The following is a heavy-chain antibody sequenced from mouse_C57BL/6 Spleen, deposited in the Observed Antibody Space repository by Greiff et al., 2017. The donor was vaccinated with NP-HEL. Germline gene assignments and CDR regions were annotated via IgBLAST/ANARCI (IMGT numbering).Heavy chain of an antibody. CDR3: TAGNWDPAY. V-gene: IGHV14-4*01. D-gene: IGHD4-1*01. CDR1: GFNIKDDY. CDR2: IDPENGDT. J-gene: IGHJ3*01. Sequence: VQLKQSGAELVRPGASVKLSCTASGFNIKDDYMHWVKQRPEQGLEWIGWIDPENGDTEYASKFQGKATITADTSSNTAYLQLSSLTSEDTAVYYCTAGNWDPAYWGQGTLVTVSA.